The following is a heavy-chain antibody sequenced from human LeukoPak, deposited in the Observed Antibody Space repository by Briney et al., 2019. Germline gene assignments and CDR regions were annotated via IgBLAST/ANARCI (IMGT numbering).Heavy chain of an antibody. V-gene: IGHV3-73*01. Sequence: GGSLRLSCAASGFTFSNAWMSWVRQASGKGLEWVGRIRSKANSYATAYAASVKGRFTISRDDSKNTAYLQMNSLKTEDTAVYYCSSPIHYGDYDYYYGMDVWGQGTTVTVSS. CDR2: IRSKANSYAT. D-gene: IGHD4-17*01. CDR1: GFTFSNAW. CDR3: SSPIHYGDYDYYYGMDV. J-gene: IGHJ6*02.